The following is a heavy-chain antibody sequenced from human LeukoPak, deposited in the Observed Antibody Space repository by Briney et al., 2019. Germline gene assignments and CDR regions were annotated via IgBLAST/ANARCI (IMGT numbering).Heavy chain of an antibody. Sequence: SETLSLTCTVSGGSIRSYYWSWIRQPPGKGLEWIGYIHYSGSTNYNPSFKSRVTISVDTSKNQFSLKLSFVTAADTAVYYCARLYGDSLPSWYFDLWARGTLVTVSS. CDR1: GGSIRSYY. CDR3: ARLYGDSLPSWYFDL. CDR2: IHYSGST. D-gene: IGHD4-17*01. V-gene: IGHV4-59*01. J-gene: IGHJ2*01.